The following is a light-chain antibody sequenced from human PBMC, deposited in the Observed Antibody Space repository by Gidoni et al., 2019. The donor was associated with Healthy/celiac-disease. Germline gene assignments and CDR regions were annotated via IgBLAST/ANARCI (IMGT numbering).Light chain of an antibody. V-gene: IGKV1-39*01. J-gene: IGKJ1*01. CDR3: QQSYSTLWT. CDR1: QSISSY. CDR2: AAS. Sequence: DIQMTQSPSSLSASVGERVTITCRARQSISSYLNWYQQKPGKAPKLLIYAASSLQSGVPSRFSGSGSGTDFTLTISSLQPEDFATYYCQQSYSTLWTFGQGTKVEIK.